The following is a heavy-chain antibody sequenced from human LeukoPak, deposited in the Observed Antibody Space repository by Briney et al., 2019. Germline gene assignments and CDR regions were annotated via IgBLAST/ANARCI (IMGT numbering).Heavy chain of an antibody. J-gene: IGHJ3*01. Sequence: SEALSLTCTVSGGSISSYFWSWIRQPPGKGLEWIAYIHYSEKTNYNPSLKSRVTIPLDTSKTQFSLMLSSVTAADTAVYYCARDRRWELLHAFDLWGQGTMVTVSS. D-gene: IGHD1-26*01. CDR3: ARDRRWELLHAFDL. V-gene: IGHV4-59*01. CDR1: GGSISSYF. CDR2: IHYSEKT.